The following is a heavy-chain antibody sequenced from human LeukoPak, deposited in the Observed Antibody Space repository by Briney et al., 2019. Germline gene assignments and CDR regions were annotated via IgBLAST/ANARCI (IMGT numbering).Heavy chain of an antibody. J-gene: IGHJ4*02. CDR3: ARGPLAVPDY. CDR1: GGTVNSYS. CDR2: IIPILGIA. D-gene: IGHD6-19*01. Sequence: SVKVSCKASGGTVNSYSISWVRQAPGLGLEWVGRIIPILGIANYAQKFQGRVTITADKSTSTAYMELNSLRSEDTAVYYCARGPLAVPDYWGQGTLVTVSS. V-gene: IGHV1-69*02.